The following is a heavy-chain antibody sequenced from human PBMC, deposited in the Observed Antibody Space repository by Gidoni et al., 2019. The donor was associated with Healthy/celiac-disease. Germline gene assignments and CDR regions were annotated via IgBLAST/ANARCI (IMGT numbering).Heavy chain of an antibody. CDR1: GFPFSSYA. J-gene: IGHJ4*02. V-gene: IGHV3-23*01. CDR3: AKGLVGGAWFDY. CDR2: ISGSGGST. Sequence: EVQLLESGGGLVQPGGSLRLSCAASGFPFSSYAMSWVRQAPGKGLEWGSAISGSGGSTYYADSVKGRFTISRDNSKNTLYLQMNSLRAEDTAVYYCAKGLVGGAWFDYWGQGTLVTVSS. D-gene: IGHD2-15*01.